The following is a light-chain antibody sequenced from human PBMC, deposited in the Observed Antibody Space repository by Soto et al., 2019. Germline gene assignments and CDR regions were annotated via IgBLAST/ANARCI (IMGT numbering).Light chain of an antibody. V-gene: IGLV1-44*01. CDR3: AAWDDSLNGQV. J-gene: IGLJ3*02. CDR1: NSNIGSNT. Sequence: QAVVTQPPSTSGTPGQRVTISCSGSNSNIGSNTVNWYQQLPGTAPKLLIYSNNQRPSGVPDRFSGSKSGTSASLAISGLQSEDEADYYCAAWDDSLNGQVFAGGTKLTVL. CDR2: SNN.